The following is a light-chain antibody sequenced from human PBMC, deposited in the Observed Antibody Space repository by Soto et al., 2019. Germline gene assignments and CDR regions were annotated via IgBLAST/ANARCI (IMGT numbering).Light chain of an antibody. CDR2: AAS. Sequence: AIRMPQSPSSLSASTGDRVTITCRASQGISSYLAWYQQKPWKAPKLLIYAASTLQSGVTSRFSGSGSGTDFTLTISCLQSEDFATYYCQHYYSYPLTVGGGTKVESK. V-gene: IGKV1-8*01. J-gene: IGKJ4*01. CDR3: QHYYSYPLT. CDR1: QGISSY.